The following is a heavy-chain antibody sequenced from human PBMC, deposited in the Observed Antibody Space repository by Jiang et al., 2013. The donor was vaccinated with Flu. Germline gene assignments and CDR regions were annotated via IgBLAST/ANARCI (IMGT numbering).Heavy chain of an antibody. Sequence: KPTQTLTLTCTFSGFSLSTSGVGVGWIRQPPGKALEWLALIYWDDDKRYSPSLKSRLTITKDTSKNQVVLTMTNMDPVDTATYYCAHLDMTTVTRDAFDIWGQGTMVTVSS. D-gene: IGHD4-17*01. J-gene: IGHJ3*02. V-gene: IGHV2-5*02. CDR1: GFSLSTSGVG. CDR2: IYWDDDK. CDR3: AHLDMTTVTRDAFDI.